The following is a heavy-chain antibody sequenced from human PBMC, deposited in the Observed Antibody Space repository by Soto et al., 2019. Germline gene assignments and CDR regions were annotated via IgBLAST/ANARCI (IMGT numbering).Heavy chain of an antibody. V-gene: IGHV3-33*01. J-gene: IGHJ6*03. D-gene: IGHD3-3*01. CDR1: GFTFSSYG. Sequence: QVQLVESGGGVVQPGRSLRLSCAASGFTFSSYGMHWVRQAPGKGLEWVAVIWYDGSNKYYADSVKGRFTISRDNSKNTLYLQMNSLRAEDTAVYYCARGPYDFWSGYRDYYYYYYMDVWGKGTTVTVSS. CDR2: IWYDGSNK. CDR3: ARGPYDFWSGYRDYYYYYYMDV.